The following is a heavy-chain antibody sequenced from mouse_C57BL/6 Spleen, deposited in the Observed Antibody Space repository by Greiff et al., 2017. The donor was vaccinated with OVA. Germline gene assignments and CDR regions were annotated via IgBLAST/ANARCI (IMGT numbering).Heavy chain of an antibody. V-gene: IGHV1-18*01. CDR1: GYTFTDYN. Sequence: VHVKQSGPELVKPGASVKIPCKASGYTFTDYNMDWVKQSHGKSLEWIGDINPNNGGTIYNQKFKGKATLTVDKSSSTAYMELRSLTSEDTAVYYCARGGLTTVVHYWYFDVWGTGTTVTVSS. CDR2: INPNNGGT. D-gene: IGHD1-1*01. CDR3: ARGGLTTVVHYWYFDV. J-gene: IGHJ1*03.